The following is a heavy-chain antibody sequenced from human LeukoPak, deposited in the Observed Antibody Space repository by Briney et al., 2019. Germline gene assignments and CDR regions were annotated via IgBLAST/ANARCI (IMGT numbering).Heavy chain of an antibody. V-gene: IGHV3-11*01. CDR3: ARRRDSGSLQHFDY. D-gene: IGHD1-26*01. CDR2: ISSSGTTI. CDR1: GFTFSDYY. Sequence: GGSLRLSCTASGFTFSDYYMSWIRQAPGKGLEWVSYISSSGTTIYYADSVKGRFTISRDNAKNSLYLQMNSLRAEDTAVYYCARRRDSGSLQHFDYWGQGTLVTVSS. J-gene: IGHJ4*02.